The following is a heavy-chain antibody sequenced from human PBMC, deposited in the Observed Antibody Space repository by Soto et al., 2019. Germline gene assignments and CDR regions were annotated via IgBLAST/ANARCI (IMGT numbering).Heavy chain of an antibody. D-gene: IGHD4-17*01. V-gene: IGHV2-5*02. CDR2: IYWGDDQ. CDR1: GFSLTTTSMG. CDR3: AHAGDYDLLSLDH. Sequence: QITLKESGPPLVRPAQTLTLTCAFSGFSLTTTSMGVAWIRQPPGKALEWLALIYWGDDQRYSPSLKDRLTISKDTSRSRVVLTISNMNPEDTGTYFCAHAGDYDLLSLDHWGPGTLVTVSS. J-gene: IGHJ4*02.